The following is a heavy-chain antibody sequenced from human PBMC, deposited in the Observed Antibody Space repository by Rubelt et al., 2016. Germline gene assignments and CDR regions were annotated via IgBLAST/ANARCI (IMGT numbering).Heavy chain of an antibody. CDR3: ARAKVGATLKGWFDP. CDR1: GFTFSSYA. Sequence: QVQLVESGGGVGQPGRSLRLSCAASGFTFSSYAMHWVRQAPGKGLEGVAVISFDGSNKTYADSLKGRFTTSRDNSKNTLYLQMNSLRAEDTAVYYCARAKVGATLKGWFDPWGQGTLVTVSS. D-gene: IGHD1-26*01. CDR2: ISFDGSNK. V-gene: IGHV3-30*04. J-gene: IGHJ5*02.